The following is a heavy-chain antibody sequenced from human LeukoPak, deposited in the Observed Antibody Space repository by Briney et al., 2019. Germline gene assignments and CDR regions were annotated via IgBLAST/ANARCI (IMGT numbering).Heavy chain of an antibody. CDR2: IYYSGST. V-gene: IGHV4-30-4*01. Sequence: SETLSLTCTVSGGSISSGDYYWSWIRQPPGKGLEWTGYIYYSGSTYYNPSLKSRVTISVDTSKNQFSLKLSSVTAADTAVYYCARDSYDILTGSNWFDPWGQGTLVTVSS. J-gene: IGHJ5*02. D-gene: IGHD3-9*01. CDR3: ARDSYDILTGSNWFDP. CDR1: GGSISSGDYY.